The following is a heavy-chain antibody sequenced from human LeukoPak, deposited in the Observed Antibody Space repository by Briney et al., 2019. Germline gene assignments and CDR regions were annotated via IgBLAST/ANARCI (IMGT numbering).Heavy chain of an antibody. CDR1: GGSFSGYY. CDR3: ARGRMSIAAWKGLFDY. J-gene: IGHJ4*02. CDR2: INHSGST. Sequence: SETLSLTCAVYGGSFSGYYWSWIRQPPGKGLEWIGEINHSGSTNYNPSLKSRVTISVDTSKNQFSLKLSSVTAADTAVYYCARGRMSIAAWKGLFDYWGQGTLVTVSS. D-gene: IGHD6-6*01. V-gene: IGHV4-34*01.